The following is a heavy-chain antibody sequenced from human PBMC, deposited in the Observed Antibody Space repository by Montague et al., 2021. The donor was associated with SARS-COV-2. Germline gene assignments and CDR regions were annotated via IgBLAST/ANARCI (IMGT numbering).Heavy chain of an antibody. D-gene: IGHD1-26*01. V-gene: IGHV3-33*01. J-gene: IGHJ4*02. CDR2: IWYDGSNE. CDR1: GFIFSSYG. CDR3: ARGSVGGYYFDY. Sequence: SRRLSCAASGFIFSSYGMHWVRQAPGKALEWVAHIWYDGSNENYVDSVKGRFTISRDNFKNTLYLQMNSLRAEDTAIYYCARGSVGGYYFDYWGQGTLVTVSS.